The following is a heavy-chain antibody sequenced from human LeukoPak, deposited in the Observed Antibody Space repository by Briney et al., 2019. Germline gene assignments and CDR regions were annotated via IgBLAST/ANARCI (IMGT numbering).Heavy chain of an antibody. J-gene: IGHJ6*02. D-gene: IGHD3-3*01. CDR3: AREVRFLEWSTYYYYGMDV. CDR1: GFTFGTYW. CDR2: IKEDGSQK. V-gene: IGHV3-7*05. Sequence: GGSLRLSCAASGFTFGTYWMSWVRQAPGKGLEWVANIKEDGSQKYYVDSVKGRSTISRDNAKNSLYLQMNSLRAEDTAVYYCAREVRFLEWSTYYYYGMDVWGQGTTVTVSS.